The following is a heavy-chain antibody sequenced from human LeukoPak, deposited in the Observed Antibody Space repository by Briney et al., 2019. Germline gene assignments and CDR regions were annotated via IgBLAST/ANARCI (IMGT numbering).Heavy chain of an antibody. CDR2: INHSGST. V-gene: IGHV4-34*01. CDR1: GGSFSGYY. J-gene: IGHJ4*02. D-gene: IGHD4-17*01. Sequence: SETLSLTCAVYGGSFSGYYRSWIRQPPGKGLEWIGEINHSGSTNYNPSLKSRVTISVDTSKNQFSLKLSSVTAADTAVYYCATTTVTTFGYWGQGTLVTVSS. CDR3: ATTTVTTFGY.